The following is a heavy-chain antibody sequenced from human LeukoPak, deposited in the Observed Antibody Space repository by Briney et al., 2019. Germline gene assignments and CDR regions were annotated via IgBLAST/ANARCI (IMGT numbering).Heavy chain of an antibody. Sequence: GAAVKVSCKASGYTFSNYGISWVRQAPGQGLEWMGWISGDNGNTNYPQKLQGRVTMTTDTSTSTAYMELRSLRSDDTAVYHCARIPYCSGGSCYFRPNNWFDPWGQGTLVTVSS. CDR2: ISGDNGNT. V-gene: IGHV1-18*01. CDR3: ARIPYCSGGSCYFRPNNWFDP. D-gene: IGHD2-15*01. CDR1: GYTFSNYG. J-gene: IGHJ5*02.